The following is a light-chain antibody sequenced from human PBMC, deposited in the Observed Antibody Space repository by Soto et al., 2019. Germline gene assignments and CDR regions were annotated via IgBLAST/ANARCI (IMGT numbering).Light chain of an antibody. Sequence: EIVLTQSPGTLSLSPGERATLSCRASQSVSNTYLAWYQQKPGQTPRLLIYGASTRAAGIPARFSGSGSGTDFTLTITSLQSEDFAVYYCQQYNNWPPFTFGPGTKVDIK. V-gene: IGKV3-15*01. CDR1: QSVSNTY. CDR2: GAS. CDR3: QQYNNWPPFT. J-gene: IGKJ3*01.